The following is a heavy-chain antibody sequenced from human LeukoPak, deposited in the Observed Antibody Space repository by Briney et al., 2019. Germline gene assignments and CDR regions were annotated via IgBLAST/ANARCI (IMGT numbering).Heavy chain of an antibody. D-gene: IGHD3-10*01. Sequence: PSETLSLTCAVYGGSFSGYYWSWIRQPPGKGLEWIGEINHSGSTNYNPSLKSRVTISVDTSKNQFSLKLSSVTAADTAVYYCARAGVVGSGSYYANDYWGQGTLVTVSS. V-gene: IGHV4-34*01. CDR3: ARAGVVGSGSYYANDY. J-gene: IGHJ4*02. CDR2: INHSGST. CDR1: GGSFSGYY.